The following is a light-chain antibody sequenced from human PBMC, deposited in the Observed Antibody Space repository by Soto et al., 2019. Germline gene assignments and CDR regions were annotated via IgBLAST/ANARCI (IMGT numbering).Light chain of an antibody. Sequence: IVLTQSPATLSLSPGERATLSCRASQSVSSYLAWYQQKPGQAPRLLIYDASNRATGIPARFSGSGSGTDFTLTISSLEPEDFEVYYCQQRSNWSWTFGQGNKV. V-gene: IGKV3-11*01. CDR2: DAS. CDR1: QSVSSY. J-gene: IGKJ1*01. CDR3: QQRSNWSWT.